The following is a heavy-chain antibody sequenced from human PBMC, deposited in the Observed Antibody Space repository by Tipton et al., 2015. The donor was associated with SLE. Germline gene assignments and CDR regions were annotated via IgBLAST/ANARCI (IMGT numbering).Heavy chain of an antibody. Sequence: GLVKPSETLSLTCTVSGGSISSYYWSWIRQPPGKGLEWIGHIYYSGSTNYNPSLKSRVTISVDTSKNQFSLKLSSVTAADTTVYYCARVCSSTSCCFDYWGQGTLVTVSS. CDR3: ARVCSSTSCCFDY. CDR1: GGSISSYY. D-gene: IGHD2-2*01. CDR2: IYYSGST. J-gene: IGHJ4*02. V-gene: IGHV4-59*12.